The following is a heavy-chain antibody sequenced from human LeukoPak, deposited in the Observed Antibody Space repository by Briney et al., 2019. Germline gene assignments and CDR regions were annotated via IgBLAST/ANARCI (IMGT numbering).Heavy chain of an antibody. V-gene: IGHV1-69*05. D-gene: IGHD1-7*01. Sequence: SVKVSCKASGGTFSSYAISWVRQAPGQGLEWMGGIIPIFGTANYAQKFQGRVTITTDESTSTAYMELSSLRSEDTAVYYCASTTSITGTTLAWYYYYYMDVWGKGTTVSVSS. CDR2: IIPIFGTA. CDR1: GGTFSSYA. J-gene: IGHJ6*03. CDR3: ASTTSITGTTLAWYYYYYMDV.